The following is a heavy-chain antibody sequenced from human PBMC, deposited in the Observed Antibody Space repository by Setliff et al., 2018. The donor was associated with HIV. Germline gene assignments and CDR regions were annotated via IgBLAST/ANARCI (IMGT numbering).Heavy chain of an antibody. D-gene: IGHD5-18*01. Sequence: GGSLRLSCAASGFTFSSYAMTWVRQAPGKGLEWVSAISSSGGSTYYADSVKGRFTISRDNSKNTLYLQMNSLRAEDTAVYYCAKDGPAVDTAKDYWGQGTLVTVSS. CDR2: ISSSGGST. J-gene: IGHJ4*02. CDR3: AKDGPAVDTAKDY. CDR1: GFTFSSYA. V-gene: IGHV3-23*01.